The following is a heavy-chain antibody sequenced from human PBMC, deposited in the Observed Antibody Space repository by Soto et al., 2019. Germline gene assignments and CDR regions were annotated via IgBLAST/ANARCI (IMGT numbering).Heavy chain of an antibody. CDR3: ATVPYESSGYYGYLDY. CDR1: GYTLTELP. D-gene: IGHD3-22*01. CDR2: FDLEDGET. Sequence: ASVKVSCKVSGYTLTELPMHWVRQVPGKGLEWMGCFDLEDGETIYAQKFQGRVTMTEDTSTDTAYMELSSLRSEDTAVYYCATVPYESSGYYGYLDYWGQGTLVTVSS. V-gene: IGHV1-24*01. J-gene: IGHJ4*02.